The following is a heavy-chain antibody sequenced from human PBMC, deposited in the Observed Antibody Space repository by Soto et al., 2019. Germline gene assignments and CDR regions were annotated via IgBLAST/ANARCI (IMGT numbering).Heavy chain of an antibody. Sequence: SETLSLTCTVSGGSINSYYCSWIRQSQGKGLEWIAYIYYNGNTNYNPSLMRRVTLSVDTSKNQSSLSMTSVTAADTAMYYCARQDPGGYFRHWGQGTLVTVSS. CDR3: ARQDPGGYFRH. J-gene: IGHJ1*01. CDR1: GGSINSYY. V-gene: IGHV4-59*08. CDR2: IYYNGNT. D-gene: IGHD3-16*01.